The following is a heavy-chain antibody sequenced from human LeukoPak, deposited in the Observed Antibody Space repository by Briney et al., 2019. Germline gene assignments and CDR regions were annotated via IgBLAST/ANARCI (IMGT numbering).Heavy chain of an antibody. V-gene: IGHV3-49*05. CDR2: IRSKAYGGTT. J-gene: IGHJ6*04. D-gene: IGHD2-15*01. CDR3: TPYPRYCSGGSCSTLGFYGLDV. CDR1: GFAFGDYA. Sequence: KTGGSLRLFCTASGFAFGDYAMSWLRQAPGKGLEWVGFIRSKAYGGTTEYAASVKGRFTISRDDSKSIAYLQMNSLKTEDTAVYYCTPYPRYCSGGSCSTLGFYGLDVWGKGTTVTVSS.